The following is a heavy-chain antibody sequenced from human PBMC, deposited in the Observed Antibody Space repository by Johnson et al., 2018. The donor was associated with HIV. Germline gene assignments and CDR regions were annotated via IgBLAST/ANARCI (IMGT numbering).Heavy chain of an antibody. CDR3: ARGPVFDI. Sequence: VQLVESGGDLVQPGGSLKLSCAASAFAFSDSAIHWVRQASGKGLEWVGRIRSKGYTYATAYAASMKGRFTISRDDSENTLYLQMNSLRAEDTAVYYCARGPVFDIWGQGTMVTVSS. CDR1: AFAFSDSA. CDR2: IRSKGYTYAT. J-gene: IGHJ3*02. V-gene: IGHV3-73*02.